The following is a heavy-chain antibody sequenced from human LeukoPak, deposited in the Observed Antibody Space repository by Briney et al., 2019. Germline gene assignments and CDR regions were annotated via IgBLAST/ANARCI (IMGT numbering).Heavy chain of an antibody. V-gene: IGHV3-30*04. CDR2: ISYDGRNK. Sequence: GGSLRLSCAASGFTFSSYAMHWVRQAPGKGLEGVAVISYDGRNKYYADSVKGRFTISRDNSKNTLYLQMNRLRAEDTAVYYCASLLRFLEWLSKDYGMDVWGQGTTVTVSS. D-gene: IGHD3-3*01. J-gene: IGHJ6*02. CDR1: GFTFSSYA. CDR3: ASLLRFLEWLSKDYGMDV.